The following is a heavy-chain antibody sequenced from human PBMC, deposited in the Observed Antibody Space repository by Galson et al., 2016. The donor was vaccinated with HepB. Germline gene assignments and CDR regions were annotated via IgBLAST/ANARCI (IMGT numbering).Heavy chain of an antibody. CDR2: IWYDGSNQ. J-gene: IGHJ6*02. D-gene: IGHD2-21*01. CDR1: GFTFSDHG. CDR3: AKDQDNCYTHRFCYGMDV. Sequence: SLRLSCAASGFTFSDHGMHWVRQAPGKGLEWVAVIWYDGSNQYYGDSVKGRFTISRDNSKNTLFLQMNSLRVEDTAVYFCAKDQDNCYTHRFCYGMDVWGQGTTVTVSS. V-gene: IGHV3-33*06.